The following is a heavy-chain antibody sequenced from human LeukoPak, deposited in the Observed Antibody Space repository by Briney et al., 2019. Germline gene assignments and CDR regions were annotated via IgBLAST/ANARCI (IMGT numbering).Heavy chain of an antibody. J-gene: IGHJ4*02. CDR2: ISYDGSNK. Sequence: GGSLRLSCAASGFTFSSYAMHWVRQAPGKGLEWVAVISYDGSNKYYADSVKGRFTISRDNSKNTLYLQMNSLRAEDTAVYYCARTAFQGGGWTSFDYWGQGTLVTVSS. D-gene: IGHD6-19*01. CDR1: GFTFSSYA. V-gene: IGHV3-30*04. CDR3: ARTAFQGGGWTSFDY.